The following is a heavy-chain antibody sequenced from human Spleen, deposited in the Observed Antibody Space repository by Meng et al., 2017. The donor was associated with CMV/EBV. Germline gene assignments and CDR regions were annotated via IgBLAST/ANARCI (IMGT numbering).Heavy chain of an antibody. V-gene: IGHV1-2*02. D-gene: IGHD1-26*01. Sequence: ASVKVSCKASGYTFTGYYINWVRQAPGQGLEWMGWINPFTGGTNYAQKFQGRIIMTRDTSINTASVELSRLRSDDTAVYYCARAHAVGPPNWRADPFDIWGQGTMVTVSS. J-gene: IGHJ3*02. CDR1: GYTFTGYY. CDR3: ARAHAVGPPNWRADPFDI. CDR2: INPFTGGT.